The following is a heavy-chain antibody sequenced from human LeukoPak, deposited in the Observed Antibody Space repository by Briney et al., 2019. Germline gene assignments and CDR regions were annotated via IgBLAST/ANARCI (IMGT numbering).Heavy chain of an antibody. CDR3: ARRGSDINTAMVDY. CDR1: GFTFSSYS. Sequence: GGSLRLSCAASGFTFSSYSTNWVRQAPGKGLEWVSSISSSSYIYYADSVKGRFTISRDNAKNSLYLQMNSLRAEDTAVYYCARRGSDINTAMVDYWGQGALVTVSS. J-gene: IGHJ4*02. CDR2: ISSSSYI. D-gene: IGHD5-18*01. V-gene: IGHV3-21*01.